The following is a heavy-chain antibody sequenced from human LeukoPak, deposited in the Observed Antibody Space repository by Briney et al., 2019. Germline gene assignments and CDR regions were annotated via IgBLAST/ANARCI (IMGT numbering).Heavy chain of an antibody. CDR1: GGSISSGDYY. J-gene: IGHJ4*02. CDR2: IYYSGST. D-gene: IGHD3-10*01. V-gene: IGHV4-30-4*01. Sequence: SETLSLTCTVSGGSISSGDYYWSWIRQPPGKGLEWIGYIYYSGSTYYNPSLKSRVTISVDTSKNQFSLKLSSVTAADTAVYYCARASRRLLWFGETNRLFDYWGQGTLVTVSS. CDR3: ARASRRLLWFGETNRLFDY.